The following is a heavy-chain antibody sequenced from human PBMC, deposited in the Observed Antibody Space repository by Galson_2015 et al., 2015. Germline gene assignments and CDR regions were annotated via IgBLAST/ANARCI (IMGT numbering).Heavy chain of an antibody. D-gene: IGHD1-26*01. J-gene: IGHJ4*02. V-gene: IGHV3-7*01. CDR3: ARDVSNSGSYPECYFDY. Sequence: SLRLSCAASGFTFSSCWMSWVRQAPGKGLEWVANIKPDGSEKYYVDSVKGRFTISRDNAKNSLYLQVNSLRAEDTAVYYCARDVSNSGSYPECYFDYSGQGTLATASS. CDR1: GFTFSSCW. CDR2: IKPDGSEK.